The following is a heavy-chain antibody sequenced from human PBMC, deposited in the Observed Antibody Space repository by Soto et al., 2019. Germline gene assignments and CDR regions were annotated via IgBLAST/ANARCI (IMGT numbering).Heavy chain of an antibody. CDR3: AGGVAPYNFDY. CDR1: GDSISSYY. V-gene: IGHV4-4*07. Sequence: ETLSLTCTVSGDSISSYYWSWIRQPAGKGLEWIGRIYTSGSTNYNPSLKSRVTMSVDTSKNQFSLKLSSVTAADTAVYYCAGGVAPYNFDYWGQRTLVTASS. D-gene: IGHD3-3*01. CDR2: IYTSGST. J-gene: IGHJ4*02.